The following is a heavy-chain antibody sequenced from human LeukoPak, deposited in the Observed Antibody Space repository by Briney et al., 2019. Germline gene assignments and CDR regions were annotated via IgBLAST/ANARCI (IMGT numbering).Heavy chain of an antibody. D-gene: IGHD3-10*01. CDR1: GYTFTSYG. CDR3: ARGSPQYYYGSEPKNHYYYYYMDV. CDR2: ISAYNGNT. V-gene: IGHV1-18*01. J-gene: IGHJ6*03. Sequence: ASVKVSCKASGYTFTSYGISWVRQAPGQGLGWMGWISAYNGNTNYAQKLQGRVTMTTDTSTSTAYMELRSLRSDDTAVYYCARGSPQYYYGSEPKNHYYYYYMDVWGKGTTVTVSS.